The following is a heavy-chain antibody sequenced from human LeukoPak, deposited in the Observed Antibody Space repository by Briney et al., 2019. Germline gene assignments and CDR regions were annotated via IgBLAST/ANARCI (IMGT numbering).Heavy chain of an antibody. J-gene: IGHJ3*02. CDR1: GYTFTGYY. V-gene: IGHV1-2*02. D-gene: IGHD1-26*01. CDR2: INPNSGGT. Sequence: ASVKVSCKASGYTFTGYYMHWVRQAPGQGLEWMGWINPNSGGTNYAQKFQGRVTMTGDTSISTAYMELSKLRSDDTAVYYCARVVGATALDAFDIWGQGTMVTVSS. CDR3: ARVVGATALDAFDI.